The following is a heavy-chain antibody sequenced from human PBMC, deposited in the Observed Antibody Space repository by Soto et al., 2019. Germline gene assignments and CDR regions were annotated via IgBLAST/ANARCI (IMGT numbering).Heavy chain of an antibody. V-gene: IGHV4-59*01. CDR3: TGDRNNRVWYKY. D-gene: IGHD6-19*01. Sequence: QVQLQESGPGLVKPSETLSLSCTVSGDPISRYHWSWIRQTPGKGLEWIGYVHNSGSTSYNPSLKSRVTISIDTSRKQFSLRLRSVTAADTAFYYCTGDRNNRVWYKYWGQGTLVTVSS. CDR2: VHNSGST. J-gene: IGHJ4*02. CDR1: GDPISRYH.